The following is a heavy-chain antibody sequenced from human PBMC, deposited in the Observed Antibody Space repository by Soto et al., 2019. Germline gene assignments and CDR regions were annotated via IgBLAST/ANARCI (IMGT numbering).Heavy chain of an antibody. J-gene: IGHJ6*02. CDR3: APIFGVVTYGMDV. Sequence: EVQLLESGGGLVQPGGSLRLSCAASGFTFSSYAMSWVRQAPGKGLEWVSAISGSGGSTYYADSVKGRFTISRDNSKNTLYLQMNSLRAEDTAVYYCAPIFGVVTYGMDVWGQGTTVTVSS. CDR2: ISGSGGST. CDR1: GFTFSSYA. V-gene: IGHV3-23*01. D-gene: IGHD3-3*01.